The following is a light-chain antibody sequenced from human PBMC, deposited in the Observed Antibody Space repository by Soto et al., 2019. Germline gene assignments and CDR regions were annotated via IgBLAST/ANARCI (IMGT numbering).Light chain of an antibody. CDR1: QDISNY. Sequence: DIQMTQSPSSLSASVGDRVTITCRASQDISNYLAWYQQKPGKVPKLLIYAAFTLQSGVPSRFSGSGSGTDFTLTNSSLQPEDVATYYCQKYNSAPWTFGQGTKVEIK. J-gene: IGKJ1*01. CDR2: AAF. V-gene: IGKV1-27*01. CDR3: QKYNSAPWT.